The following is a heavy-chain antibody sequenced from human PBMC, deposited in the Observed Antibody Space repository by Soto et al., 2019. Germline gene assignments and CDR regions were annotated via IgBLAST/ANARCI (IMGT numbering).Heavy chain of an antibody. CDR3: AREAFGELLKDPHYYYYGMDV. J-gene: IGHJ6*02. D-gene: IGHD3-10*01. CDR1: GRSFRGKY. V-gene: IGHV4-34*01. CDR2: INHSGST. Sequence: SATLNLTCAVYGRSFRGKYSLWNSLPQGKGLEWIGEINHSGSTNYNPSLKSRVTISVDTSKNQFSLKLSSVTAADTAVYYCAREAFGELLKDPHYYYYGMDVWGQGTTVT.